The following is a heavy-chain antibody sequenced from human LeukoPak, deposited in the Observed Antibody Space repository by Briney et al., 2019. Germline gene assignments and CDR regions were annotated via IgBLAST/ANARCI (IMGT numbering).Heavy chain of an antibody. D-gene: IGHD5-12*01. Sequence: GGSLRLSCAASGFTFSSYGMHWVRQAPGKGLEWVAVISYDGSNKYYADSVKGRFTISRDNSKNTLYLQMNSLRAEDTAVYYCANGYGGYDYWGQGTLVTVSS. V-gene: IGHV3-30*18. CDR2: ISYDGSNK. CDR3: ANGYGGYDY. J-gene: IGHJ4*02. CDR1: GFTFSSYG.